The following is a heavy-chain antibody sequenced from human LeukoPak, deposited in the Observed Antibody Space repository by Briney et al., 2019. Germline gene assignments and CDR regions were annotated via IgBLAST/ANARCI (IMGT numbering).Heavy chain of an antibody. CDR1: GFTFNKAW. CDR2: INHNGNVN. CDR3: AKDNPGTPYYYGMDV. D-gene: IGHD1-1*01. V-gene: IGHV3-7*03. Sequence: GGSLRLSCAASGFTFNKAWMNWARQAPGKGLEWVASINHNGNVNYYVDSVKGRFTISRDNAKNSLYLQMSNLRAEDTAVYYCAKDNPGTPYYYGMDVWGQGTTVTVSS. J-gene: IGHJ6*02.